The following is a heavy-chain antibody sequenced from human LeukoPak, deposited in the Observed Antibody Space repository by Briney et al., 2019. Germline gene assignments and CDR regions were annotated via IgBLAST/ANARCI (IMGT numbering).Heavy chain of an antibody. V-gene: IGHV3-7*01. J-gene: IGHJ5*01. CDR2: IKRDGSEK. CDR1: GFTFRSYW. CDR3: ARGRDWFDC. Sequence: GGSLRPSCAASGFTFRSYWMAWVRQAPGKGLEWVANIKRDGSEKYYVDSVKGRFTISRDNAKNSLSLQMNSLRAEDTAVYYCARGRDWFDCWGQGTLVTVSS. D-gene: IGHD3-10*01.